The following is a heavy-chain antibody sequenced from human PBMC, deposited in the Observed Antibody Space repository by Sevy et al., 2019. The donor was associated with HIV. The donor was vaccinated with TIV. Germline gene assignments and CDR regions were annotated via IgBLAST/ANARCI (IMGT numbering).Heavy chain of an antibody. CDR3: AREVGRVRGGSELDV. J-gene: IGHJ6*02. V-gene: IGHV3-21*05. CDR2: ITSSSTYI. D-gene: IGHD3-10*01. CDR1: GFNFRTYG. Sequence: GGSLRLSCAASGFNFRTYGMNWVRQAPGKGLEWVSYITSSSTYIFYGDSVKGRFTISRDDAKSSLFLQMNSLRAEDTAVYYCAREVGRVRGGSELDVWGQGTTVTVSS.